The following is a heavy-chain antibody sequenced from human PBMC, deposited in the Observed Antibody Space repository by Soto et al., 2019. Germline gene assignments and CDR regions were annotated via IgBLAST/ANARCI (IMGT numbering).Heavy chain of an antibody. Sequence: ASVKVSCKASEYTFTGFRLHWIRQAPGQGLEWMGWINPKNGDTKYAEKFLGRVTLTRDTSISTGYMELSRLKSNDTAVYYCAKGLWTVGNCSGASCYDGMDVWGQGTTVTVSS. D-gene: IGHD2-8*02. CDR2: INPKNGDT. V-gene: IGHV1-2*02. CDR3: AKGLWTVGNCSGASCYDGMDV. CDR1: EYTFTGFR. J-gene: IGHJ6*02.